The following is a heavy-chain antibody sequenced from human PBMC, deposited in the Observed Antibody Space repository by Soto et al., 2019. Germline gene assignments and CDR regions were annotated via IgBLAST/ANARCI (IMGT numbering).Heavy chain of an antibody. Sequence: PGGSLRHSCAVSGFALSSYKIGWVRQAPGKGLEGASFTCNYAGRLYYADSGKGRFASSRDDAKNSVYLQIKSPRAEDTAGDYCAREGVYCGCGYCCRSACAIWGQGTVEIVSS. CDR3: AREGVYCGCGYCCRSACAI. J-gene: IGHJ3*02. CDR1: GFALSSYK. D-gene: IGHD2-15*01. V-gene: IGHV3-21*01. CDR2: TCNYAGRL.